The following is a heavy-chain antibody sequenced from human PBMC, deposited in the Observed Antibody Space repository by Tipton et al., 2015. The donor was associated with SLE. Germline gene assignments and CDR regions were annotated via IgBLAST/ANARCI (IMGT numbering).Heavy chain of an antibody. CDR1: GFTFSDSW. CDR3: TPPLGYCVGCVCTGH. CDR2: IKSKTDGGTT. J-gene: IGHJ1*01. Sequence: SLRLSCAASGFTFSDSWMSWVRQAPGKGLEWVGRIKSKTDGGTTDYAAPVKGRFIISRDDSKTTLYLQINSLKTDDTAVYYCTPPLGYCVGCVCTGHWGQGTLVTVSS. D-gene: IGHD2-8*02. V-gene: IGHV3-15*01.